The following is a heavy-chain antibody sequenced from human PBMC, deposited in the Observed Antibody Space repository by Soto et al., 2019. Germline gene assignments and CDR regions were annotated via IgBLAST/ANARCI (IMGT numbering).Heavy chain of an antibody. Sequence: QVQLQQSGPGLVKPSQTLSLTCAISGDSVSSNTASWNWIRQSPSRGLEWLGRTYFRSKWYNDYAVSVTSRIIINPDTSNNQFSLQLNSVTPEDTAVYFCAKGDNLGPKTGYAFDPWGQGIMVTVSS. CDR1: GDSVSSNTAS. D-gene: IGHD5-12*01. CDR2: TYFRSKWYN. V-gene: IGHV6-1*01. J-gene: IGHJ5*02. CDR3: AKGDNLGPKTGYAFDP.